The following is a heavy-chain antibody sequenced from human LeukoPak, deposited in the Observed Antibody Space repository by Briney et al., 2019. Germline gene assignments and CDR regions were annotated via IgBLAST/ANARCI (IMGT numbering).Heavy chain of an antibody. CDR1: GGSIGSYY. V-gene: IGHV4-4*07. Sequence: SETLSLTCTVSGGSIGSYYWSWIRQPAGKGLEWIGRIYTSGSTNYNPSLKSRVTMSVDTSKNQFSLKLSSVTAADTAVYYCALTPYCSGGSCYLHYWGQGTLVTVSS. CDR2: IYTSGST. CDR3: ALTPYCSGGSCYLHY. D-gene: IGHD2-15*01. J-gene: IGHJ4*02.